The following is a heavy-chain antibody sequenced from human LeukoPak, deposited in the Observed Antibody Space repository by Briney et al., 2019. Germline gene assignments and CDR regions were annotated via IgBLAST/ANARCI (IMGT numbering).Heavy chain of an antibody. D-gene: IGHD6-13*01. J-gene: IGHJ4*02. CDR3: ARVIRAAPGKGYFDY. V-gene: IGHV3-30*03. CDR2: ISYDGSNK. CDR1: GFTFSSYG. Sequence: PGGSLRLSCAASGFTFSSYGIHWVRQAPGKGLEWVAVISYDGSNKYYADSVKGRFTISRDNSKNTLYLQMNSLRAEDTAIYYCARVIRAAPGKGYFDYWGQGTLVTVSS.